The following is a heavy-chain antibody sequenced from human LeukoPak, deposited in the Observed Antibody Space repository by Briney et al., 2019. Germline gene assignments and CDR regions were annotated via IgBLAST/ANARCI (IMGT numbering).Heavy chain of an antibody. CDR1: GGPINSDY. V-gene: IGHV4-59*01. Sequence: PSETLSLTCTVSGGPINSDYWSWIRQPPGKGLEWIGFIYYTGSTNYNPSLKSRVTISVDTSKNQFSLKLSSVTAADTAVYYCARYSYGYRGIEDYFDYWGQGTLVTVSS. CDR2: IYYTGST. CDR3: ARYSYGYRGIEDYFDY. D-gene: IGHD5-18*01. J-gene: IGHJ4*02.